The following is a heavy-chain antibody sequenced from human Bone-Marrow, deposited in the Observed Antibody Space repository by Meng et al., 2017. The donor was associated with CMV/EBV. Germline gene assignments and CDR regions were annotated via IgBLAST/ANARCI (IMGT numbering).Heavy chain of an antibody. CDR1: GYPFTTYY. J-gene: IGHJ4*02. CDR2: VTPKSGGT. CDR3: ARGCTTTSCVAY. V-gene: IGHV1-2*02. D-gene: IGHD2-2*01. Sequence: ASVKVSCKASGYPFTTYYLHWVRQAPGQGLEWMGWVTPKSGGTVYAQEFQDRVTMTADTSMNTAYMELSSLTSDDTAVYYCARGCTTTSCVAYWGQGTLVTVSS.